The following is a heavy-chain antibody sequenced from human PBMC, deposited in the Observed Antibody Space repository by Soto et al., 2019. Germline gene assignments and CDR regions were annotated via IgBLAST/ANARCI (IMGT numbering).Heavy chain of an antibody. V-gene: IGHV3-53*01. CDR3: ARVPTIFGVIIGGMDV. CDR2: INSGGNT. D-gene: IGHD3-3*01. CDR1: GFTVSSNY. Sequence: GGSLRLSCAASGFTVSSNYMSWVRQAPGKGLEWVSVINSGGNTYYADSVKGRFTISRDNSKNTLYLQMNSLRAEDTAVYYCARVPTIFGVIIGGMDVWGQGTTVTVSS. J-gene: IGHJ6*02.